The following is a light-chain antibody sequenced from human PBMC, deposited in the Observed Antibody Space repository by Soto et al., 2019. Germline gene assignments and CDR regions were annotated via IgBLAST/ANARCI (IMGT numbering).Light chain of an antibody. J-gene: IGLJ2*01. CDR3: SSYTTRSTVI. CDR1: SSDVGAYNF. V-gene: IGLV2-14*01. Sequence: QSVLTQPASVSGSPGQSITISCTGTSSDVGAYNFVSWYQQHPGKAPKLMIYEVTHRPSGVSNRFSASKSANTASLTISGLQAEDEADYYCSSYTTRSTVIIGGGTKVTVL. CDR2: EVT.